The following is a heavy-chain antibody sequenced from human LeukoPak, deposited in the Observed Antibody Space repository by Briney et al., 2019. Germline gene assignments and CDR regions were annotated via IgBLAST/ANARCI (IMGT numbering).Heavy chain of an antibody. CDR1: GGSISSYY. CDR2: IYYSGST. D-gene: IGHD6-19*01. J-gene: IGHJ6*03. V-gene: IGHV4-59*08. CDR3: ARHARRSGCYYYYMDV. Sequence: SETLSLTCTVSGGSISSYYWSWIRQPPGKGLEWIGYIYYSGSTNYNPSLKSRVTISVDTSKNQFSLKLSSVTAADTAVYYCARHARRSGCYYYYMDVWGKGTTVTVSS.